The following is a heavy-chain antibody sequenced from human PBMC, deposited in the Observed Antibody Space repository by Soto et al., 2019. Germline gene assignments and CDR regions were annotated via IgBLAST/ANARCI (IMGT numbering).Heavy chain of an antibody. CDR1: GYNFTNCA. J-gene: IGHJ3*02. D-gene: IGHD4-17*01. V-gene: IGHV1-3*01. CDR3: ARGAGRSPVTRAFDI. Sequence: QVQLLQSAAELKMPGASLNLSCKTSGYNFTNCAVHWLRQAPGQRLEWLGWIKGGPGNTRFSERFQDRVTLTRDTSASTVYMELTGLKSEDTAIYYCARGAGRSPVTRAFDIWGQGTVVTVSS. CDR2: IKGGPGNT.